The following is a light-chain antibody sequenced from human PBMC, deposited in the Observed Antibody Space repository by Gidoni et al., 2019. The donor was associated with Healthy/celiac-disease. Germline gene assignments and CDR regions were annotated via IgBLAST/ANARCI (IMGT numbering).Light chain of an antibody. J-gene: IGKJ1*01. CDR1: QSVSSSY. V-gene: IGKV3-20*01. CDR3: QQYGKT. Sequence: EIVLTQSPGTLSLSPGERATLSCRASQSVSSSYLAWYQQKPSQAPRLLIYGASSRATGIPDRFRGSGSGTDFTLTISRLEPEDFAVYYCQQYGKTFGQGTKVEIK. CDR2: GAS.